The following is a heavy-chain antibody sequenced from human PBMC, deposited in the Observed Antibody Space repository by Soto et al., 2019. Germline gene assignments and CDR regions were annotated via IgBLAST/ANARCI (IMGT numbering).Heavy chain of an antibody. V-gene: IGHV3-30*18. CDR1: GFTFSSYG. Sequence: GGFLRLSCAASGFTFSSYGMHWVRQAPGKGLEWVAVISYDGSNKYYADSVKGRFTISRDNSKNTLYLQMNSLRAEDTAVYYCAKDFSSGYYYFDYWGQGTLVTVS. J-gene: IGHJ4*02. CDR3: AKDFSSGYYYFDY. CDR2: ISYDGSNK. D-gene: IGHD3-22*01.